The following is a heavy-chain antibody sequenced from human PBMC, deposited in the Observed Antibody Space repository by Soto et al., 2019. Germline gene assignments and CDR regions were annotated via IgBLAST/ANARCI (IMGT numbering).Heavy chain of an antibody. D-gene: IGHD3-16*02. V-gene: IGHV1-46*01. CDR1: GYTFTSYY. CDR2: INPSGGST. J-gene: IGHJ4*01. CDR3: ARLDYVWGSYRLFTVAY. Sequence: QVQLVQSGAEVKKPGASVKVSYKASGYTFTSYYMHWVRQAPGQGLEWMGIINPSGGSTSYSQKFQGRVTMTRDTSTSTVYMELSSRRSEDTAVYYCARLDYVWGSYRLFTVAYWGHGTLVTVSS.